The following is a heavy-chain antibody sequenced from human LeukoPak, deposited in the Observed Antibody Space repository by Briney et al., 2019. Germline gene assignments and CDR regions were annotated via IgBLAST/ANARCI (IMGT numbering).Heavy chain of an antibody. CDR1: GFTFSSYD. J-gene: IGHJ4*02. CDR2: IGTAGDT. CDR3: ARLESSAGDGDY. V-gene: IGHV3-13*01. Sequence: GGSLRLSCAASGFTFSSYDMHWVRQAPGKGLEWVSAIGTAGDTYYPGSVKGRFTISRENAKNSLYLQMNSLRAGDTAVYYFARLESSAGDGDYWGQGILVTVSS. D-gene: IGHD5-24*01.